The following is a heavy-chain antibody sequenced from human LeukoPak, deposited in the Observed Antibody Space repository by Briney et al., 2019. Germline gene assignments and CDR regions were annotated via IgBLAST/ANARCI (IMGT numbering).Heavy chain of an antibody. Sequence: GGSLRLSCAASGFTFSSYWVTWVRQAPGKGLEWVANIQQDGSEKSYVHSVKGRFTISRDNAKNSLYLQMNSLRAEDTAVYYCARDGLGSAFDYWGQGTLVTVSS. CDR2: IQQDGSEK. J-gene: IGHJ4*02. CDR3: ARDGLGSAFDY. V-gene: IGHV3-7*01. D-gene: IGHD6-19*01. CDR1: GFTFSSYW.